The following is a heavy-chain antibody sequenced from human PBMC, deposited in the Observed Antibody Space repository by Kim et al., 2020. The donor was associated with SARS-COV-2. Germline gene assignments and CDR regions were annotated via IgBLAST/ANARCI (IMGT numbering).Heavy chain of an antibody. J-gene: IGHJ5*02. CDR3: AKNIMSPWLDP. D-gene: IGHD1-20*01. Sequence: YATSVRCRFHISRDTSKNTLYLQKNRLRAEDTAIYYCAKNIMSPWLDPWGQGTLVTVSS. V-gene: IGHV3-23*01.